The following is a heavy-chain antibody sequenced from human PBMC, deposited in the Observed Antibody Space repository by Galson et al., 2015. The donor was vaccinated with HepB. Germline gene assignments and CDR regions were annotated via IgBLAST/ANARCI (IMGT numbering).Heavy chain of an antibody. CDR1: GFTFKYGW. Sequence: SLRLSCAASGFTFKYGWMTWVRQAPGKGLEWVGRIKSKTDGETTDYAAPVKGRFTISRDDSKDTLFLQMNSLKTEDTAVYYCTRLEWNYYYYYMDVWGKGTTVTVSS. V-gene: IGHV3-15*01. J-gene: IGHJ6*03. CDR2: IKSKTDGETT. D-gene: IGHD3-3*01. CDR3: TRLEWNYYYYYMDV.